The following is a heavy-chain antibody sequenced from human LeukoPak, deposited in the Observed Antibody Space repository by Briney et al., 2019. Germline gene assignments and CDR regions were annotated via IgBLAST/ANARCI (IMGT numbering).Heavy chain of an antibody. D-gene: IGHD5-24*01. CDR1: GDSVSSNSAA. CDR3: AKGRWDLFDC. J-gene: IGHJ4*02. V-gene: IGHV6-1*01. Sequence: SQTLSLTRDISGDSVSSNSAAWNWIRQSPSRGLEWLGRTYYRSKWYNDYAISVKSRMTINADTSKNQFSLQLNSVAPEDTAVYYCAKGRWDLFDCGGQGTLVIVSS. CDR2: TYYRSKWYN.